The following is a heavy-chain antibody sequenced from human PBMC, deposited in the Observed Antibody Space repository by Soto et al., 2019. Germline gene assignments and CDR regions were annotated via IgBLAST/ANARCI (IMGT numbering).Heavy chain of an antibody. D-gene: IGHD2-15*01. CDR1: GFTFSSYW. CDR3: ARGGGRLDP. J-gene: IGHJ5*02. CDR2: IKEDGSEK. Sequence: EVQLVESGGGLVQPGGSLRLSCAASGFTFSSYWMTWVRLAPGKGLEWVANIKEDGSEKYYVDSVRGRFTISRDDATNSLYLQMNSLRAEDTAIYYCARGGGRLDPWGQGTLVTVSS. V-gene: IGHV3-7*01.